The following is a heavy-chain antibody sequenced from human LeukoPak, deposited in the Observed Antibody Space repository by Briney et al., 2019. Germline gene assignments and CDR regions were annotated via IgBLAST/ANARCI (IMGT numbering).Heavy chain of an antibody. CDR1: GYTFTGYY. V-gene: IGHV1-2*02. CDR3: ARKDCSSTSCPKKAFDP. J-gene: IGHJ5*02. D-gene: IGHD2-2*01. CDR2: INPNSGGT. Sequence: ASVKVSCKASGYTFTGYYMHWVRQAPGQGLEWMGGINPNSGGTNYAQKFQGRVTMTRDTSISTAYMELSRLRSDDTAVYYCARKDCSSTSCPKKAFDPWGQGTLVTVSS.